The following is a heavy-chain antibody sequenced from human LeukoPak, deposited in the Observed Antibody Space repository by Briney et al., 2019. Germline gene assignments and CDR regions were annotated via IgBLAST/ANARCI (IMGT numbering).Heavy chain of an antibody. CDR3: ARDLNWGAGALDI. J-gene: IGHJ3*02. Sequence: GGSLRLSCAASGFTFSSYAMHWVRQAPGKGLEWVSSINVSPAYISYADSVKGRFTISRDNAKNSLYLQVNSLRAEDTAVYFCARDLNWGAGALDIWGQGTMVTVSS. D-gene: IGHD7-27*01. V-gene: IGHV3-21*01. CDR1: GFTFSSYA. CDR2: INVSPAYI.